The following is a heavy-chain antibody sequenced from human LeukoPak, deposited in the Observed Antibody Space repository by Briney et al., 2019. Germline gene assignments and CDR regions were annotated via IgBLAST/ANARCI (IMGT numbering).Heavy chain of an antibody. J-gene: IGHJ4*02. D-gene: IGHD3-22*01. CDR1: GFTFSSYS. CDR3: ASDSSGFY. Sequence: PGGSLRLYCAASGFTFSSYSMNWVRQAPGKGLEWVSSISSSSIYIYYADSVKGRFTISRDNPKNSLYLQMNSLRAEDTAVYYCASDSSGFYWGQGTLVTVSS. V-gene: IGHV3-21*01. CDR2: ISSSSIYI.